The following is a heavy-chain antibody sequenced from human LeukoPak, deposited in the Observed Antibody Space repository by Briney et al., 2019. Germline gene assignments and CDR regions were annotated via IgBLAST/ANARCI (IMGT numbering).Heavy chain of an antibody. CDR1: GYTFINHY. V-gene: IGHV1-46*01. J-gene: IGHJ5*02. Sequence: ASVKVSCKPSGYTFINHYIHWVRQAPGQGLEWMGVIRPTDGSTSYAQNFQGRLSMTSDTSTSTAYMELSSLRSEGTAIYYCTRTINSWFDPWGQGTPVSVSS. D-gene: IGHD3-9*01. CDR3: TRTINSWFDP. CDR2: IRPTDGST.